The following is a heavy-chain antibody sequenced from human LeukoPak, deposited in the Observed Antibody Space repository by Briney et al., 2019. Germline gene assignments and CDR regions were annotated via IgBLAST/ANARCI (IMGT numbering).Heavy chain of an antibody. Sequence: ASVKVSCKASGYTFTSYGISWVRQAPGQGLEWMGWISAYNGNTHYAQKLQGRVTMTRDTSTSTVYMELSSLRSEDTAVYYCARDGVDATPYYYYYYMDVWGKGTTVTVSS. CDR1: GYTFTSYG. CDR3: ARDGVDATPYYYYYYMDV. CDR2: ISAYNGNT. V-gene: IGHV1-18*01. D-gene: IGHD2-15*01. J-gene: IGHJ6*03.